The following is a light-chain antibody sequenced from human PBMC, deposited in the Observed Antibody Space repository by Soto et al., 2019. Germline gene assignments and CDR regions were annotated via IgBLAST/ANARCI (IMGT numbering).Light chain of an antibody. CDR1: QSITSSH. CDR3: QHYGGSPLYT. Sequence: EIVLTQSPGTLSLSPGERATLSCRASQSITSSHLAWYQQKPGQAPRLLIYDISRRATGIPDRFSGSASGTDFTLNVSRLEPEDFAVYFCQHYGGSPLYTFGQGTKMEIK. V-gene: IGKV3-20*01. J-gene: IGKJ2*01. CDR2: DIS.